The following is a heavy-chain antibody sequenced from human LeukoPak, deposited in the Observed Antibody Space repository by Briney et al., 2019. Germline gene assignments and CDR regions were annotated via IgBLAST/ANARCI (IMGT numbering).Heavy chain of an antibody. CDR2: IYHSGST. Sequence: SETPSLTCTVSGYSISSGYFWGWIRQPPGKGLEWIGTIYHSGSTYYNPSLKSRVTISLDTSKNQFSLKLSSVTAADTAVYYCARDYKVLNGFVPREVGATGGWFDPWGQGTLVTVSS. V-gene: IGHV4-38-2*02. J-gene: IGHJ5*02. CDR1: GYSISSGYF. D-gene: IGHD1-26*01. CDR3: ARDYKVLNGFVPREVGATGGWFDP.